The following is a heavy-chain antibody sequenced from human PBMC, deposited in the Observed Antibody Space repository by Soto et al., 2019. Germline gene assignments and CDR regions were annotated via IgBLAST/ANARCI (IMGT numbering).Heavy chain of an antibody. V-gene: IGHV3-23*01. D-gene: IGHD1-1*01. J-gene: IGHJ6*02. CDR2: ISGSGGSA. Sequence: GGSLRLSCAASGFTFSSYAMSWVRQAPGKGLEWVSAISGSGGSAYYADSVKGWFTISRDNSKNTLYLQMNSLRAEDTAVYYCAKGASRKETNYYYYGMDVWGQGTTVTVSS. CDR3: AKGASRKETNYYYYGMDV. CDR1: GFTFSSYA.